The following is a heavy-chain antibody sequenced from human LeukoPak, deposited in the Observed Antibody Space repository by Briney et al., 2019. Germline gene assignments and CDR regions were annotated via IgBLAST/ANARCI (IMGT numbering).Heavy chain of an antibody. D-gene: IGHD2-2*01. V-gene: IGHV4-61*03. Sequence: TSSETLSLTCTVSGGSISSITSDYWSWIRQPPGKGLEWIGYIHYGGATNYNPSLRSRVTISVDTSETHFSLRLSYVTAADTAVYYCATLRGSSTAVLDYWGRGTLVTVSS. CDR3: ATLRGSSTAVLDY. CDR1: GGSISSITSDY. J-gene: IGHJ4*02. CDR2: IHYGGAT.